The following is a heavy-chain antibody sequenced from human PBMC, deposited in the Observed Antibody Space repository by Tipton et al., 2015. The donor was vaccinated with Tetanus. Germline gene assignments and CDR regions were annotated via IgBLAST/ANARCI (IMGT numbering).Heavy chain of an antibody. D-gene: IGHD6-6*01. J-gene: IGHJ4*02. V-gene: IGHV5-51*01. Sequence: QSGAEVKKPGESLKISCKGSGYSFGIYWLAWVRQMPGKGLEWMGIIYPGDSDTRYSPSFEGQVTISVDKSIATAYLQWSSLKASDTAMYYCARLHLRTFASSSGYWGQGTLVTVSS. CDR3: ARLHLRTFASSSGY. CDR1: GYSFGIYW. CDR2: IYPGDSDT.